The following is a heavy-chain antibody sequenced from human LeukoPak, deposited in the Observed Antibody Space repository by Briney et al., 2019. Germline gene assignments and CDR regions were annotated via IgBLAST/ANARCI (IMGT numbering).Heavy chain of an antibody. J-gene: IGHJ3*01. CDR1: GYSFTSFW. Sequence: SGESLKTSCQPPGYSFTSFWFAWVPQIPGKGLEWTGIFYPGYSENRYSPSFQGPVPNSADKSISTAYLEWSRLKASDTARYYCARRYSYGALRAFDFWGQGTMVGVS. D-gene: IGHD5-18*01. CDR3: ARRYSYGALRAFDF. CDR2: FYPGYSEN. V-gene: IGHV5-51*01.